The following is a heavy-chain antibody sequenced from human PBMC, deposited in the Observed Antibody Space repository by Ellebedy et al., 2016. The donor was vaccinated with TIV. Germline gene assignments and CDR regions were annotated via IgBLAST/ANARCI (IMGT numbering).Heavy chain of an antibody. Sequence: GESLKISCKASGYIFTSQWIGWVRQMPGKGLEWMGIFYPGDSATRYSPSFQDQVTMSSDNSITTAYLHWSSLKASDTAMYYCARRVLTGYYFFDIWGQGTMVTVSS. D-gene: IGHD3-9*01. J-gene: IGHJ3*02. CDR2: FYPGDSAT. CDR1: GYIFTSQW. V-gene: IGHV5-51*01. CDR3: ARRVLTGYYFFDI.